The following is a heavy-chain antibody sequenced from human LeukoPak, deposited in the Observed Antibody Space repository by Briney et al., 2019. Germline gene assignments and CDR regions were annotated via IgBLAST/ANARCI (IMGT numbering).Heavy chain of an antibody. J-gene: IGHJ6*03. V-gene: IGHV4-34*01. CDR1: GGSFSGYY. CDR2: INHSGST. D-gene: IGHD6-13*01. CDR3: ARRRRNSSSWYPTYYYYMDV. Sequence: SETLSLTCAVYGGSFSGYYWSWIRQPPGKGLEWIGEINHSGSTNYNPSLKSRVTISVDTSKNQFSLKLSSVTAADTAVYYCARRRRNSSSWYPTYYYYMDVWGKGTTVTISS.